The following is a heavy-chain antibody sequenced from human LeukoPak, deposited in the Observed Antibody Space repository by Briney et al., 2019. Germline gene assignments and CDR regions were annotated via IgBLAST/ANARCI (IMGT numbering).Heavy chain of an antibody. J-gene: IGHJ6*02. CDR2: ISGSGSTI. V-gene: IGHV3-48*03. CDR3: ARDHYDILTGYNYYGMDV. D-gene: IGHD3-9*01. CDR1: GFTFSSYE. Sequence: GGSLRLSCAASGFTFSSYEMNWVRQAPGKGLEWVSYISGSGSTIYYADSVKGRFTISRDNAKNSLYLQMNSLRAEDTAVYYCARDHYDILTGYNYYGMDVWGQGTTVTVSS.